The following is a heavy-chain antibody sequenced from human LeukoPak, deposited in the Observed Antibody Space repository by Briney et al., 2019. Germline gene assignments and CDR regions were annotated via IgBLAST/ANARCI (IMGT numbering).Heavy chain of an antibody. CDR2: ICRSGDSK. CDR1: GFTFLNYG. V-gene: IGHV3-48*01. D-gene: IGHD5-24*01. Sequence: GGSLRLSCGSSGFTFLNYGMNWVRQAPGKGVEWVAYICRSGDSKYNTDSVKGRFTISRDNAKNSLYLQMNSLRVEDTAVYYCARESLDGDGYNSAYDAFDIWGPGTRVTVSS. J-gene: IGHJ3*02. CDR3: ARESLDGDGYNSAYDAFDI.